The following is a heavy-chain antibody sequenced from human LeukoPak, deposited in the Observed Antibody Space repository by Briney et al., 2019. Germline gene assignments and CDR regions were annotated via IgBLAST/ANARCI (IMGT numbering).Heavy chain of an antibody. Sequence: GGSLRLSCAASGFTFSSHWMHWVREAPGKGLVWVSRITTDGTSTIYANSVKGRFTISRDNAKNALYLQMNSLRAEDTAVYYCARVPTRLRVHYPYFDYWGQGALVTVSS. CDR3: ARVPTRLRVHYPYFDY. D-gene: IGHD6-6*01. CDR2: ITTDGTST. J-gene: IGHJ4*02. V-gene: IGHV3-74*01. CDR1: GFTFSSHW.